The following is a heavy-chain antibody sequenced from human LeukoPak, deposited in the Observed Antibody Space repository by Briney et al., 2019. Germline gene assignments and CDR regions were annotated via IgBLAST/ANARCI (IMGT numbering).Heavy chain of an antibody. Sequence: GGSLRLSCAASGFTFSNTWMYWVRQAPGKGLEWVSSISGSGGSTYYADSVKGRFTISRDNSKLYLQMNSLRSEDTAVYYCATAMVKLGGFRNYYDSSGYYSQPLDYWGQGTLVTVSS. CDR1: GFTFSNTW. CDR3: ATAMVKLGGFRNYYDSSGYYSQPLDY. J-gene: IGHJ4*02. D-gene: IGHD3-22*01. V-gene: IGHV3-23*01. CDR2: ISGSGGST.